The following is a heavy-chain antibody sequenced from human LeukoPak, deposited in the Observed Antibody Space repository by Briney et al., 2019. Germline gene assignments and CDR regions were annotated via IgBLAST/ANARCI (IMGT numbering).Heavy chain of an antibody. V-gene: IGHV3-48*02. J-gene: IGHJ4*02. Sequence: GGSLRLSCAASGFTLSSYSMNWVRQAPGEGLEWVSYISSSSSTIYYADSVKGRFTISRDNAKNSLYLQMNSLRDEDTAVYYCARSDDILTGYYFGYWGQGTLVTVSS. CDR2: ISSSSSTI. CDR1: GFTLSSYS. CDR3: ARSDDILTGYYFGY. D-gene: IGHD3-9*01.